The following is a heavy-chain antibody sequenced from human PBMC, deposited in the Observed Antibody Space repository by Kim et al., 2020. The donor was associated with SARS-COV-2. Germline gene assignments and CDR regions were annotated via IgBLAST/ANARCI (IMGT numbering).Heavy chain of an antibody. Sequence: DYAVSLKSRRTINADTSKNQISLQLNSVTPEDTAIYYCTRGGYSSSYFDYWGQGTLVTVSS. V-gene: IGHV6-1*01. J-gene: IGHJ4*02. CDR3: TRGGYSSSYFDY. D-gene: IGHD6-13*01.